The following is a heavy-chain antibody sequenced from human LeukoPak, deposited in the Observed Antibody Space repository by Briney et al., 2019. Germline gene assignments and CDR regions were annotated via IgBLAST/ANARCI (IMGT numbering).Heavy chain of an antibody. CDR1: GGSISSGDYY. Sequence: PSQTLSLTCTVSGGSISSGDYYWSWIRQPPGKGLVWIGYIYYSGSTYYNPSLKSRVTISVDTSKNQFSLKLNSVTAADTAVYYCARDKLATVTTGWFDPWGQGTLVTVSS. D-gene: IGHD4-17*01. J-gene: IGHJ5*02. V-gene: IGHV4-30-4*01. CDR3: ARDKLATVTTGWFDP. CDR2: IYYSGST.